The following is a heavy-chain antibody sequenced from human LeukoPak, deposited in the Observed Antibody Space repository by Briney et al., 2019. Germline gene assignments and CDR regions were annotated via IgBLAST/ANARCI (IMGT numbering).Heavy chain of an antibody. CDR1: GHSIINSYY. J-gene: IGHJ1*01. CDR3: ARAADSGAFSPFQY. D-gene: IGHD2-15*01. Sequence: PSETLSLTCTVSGHSIINSYYWGWIRQPPGQGLEWIGSIYHTGATYYNPSLKSRVTISLDTSKNQFSLNVNSVTAADTAVYYCARAADSGAFSPFQYWGQGSLVTVSS. CDR2: IYHTGAT. V-gene: IGHV4-38-2*02.